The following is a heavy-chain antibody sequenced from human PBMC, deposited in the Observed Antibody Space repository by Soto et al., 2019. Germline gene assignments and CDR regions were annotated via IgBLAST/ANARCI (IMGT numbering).Heavy chain of an antibody. V-gene: IGHV4-30-2*01. J-gene: IGHJ6*02. Sequence: TSETLSLTCAASGGSISSGGYSWSWIRQAPGEGLEWIGYIYHSGSTYYNPSLKSRLTISVDRSKNQFSLKLSSVTAADTAVYYCARSLGITTSYGMDVWGQGTTVTVSS. CDR1: GGSISSGGYS. D-gene: IGHD3-3*01. CDR3: ARSLGITTSYGMDV. CDR2: IYHSGST.